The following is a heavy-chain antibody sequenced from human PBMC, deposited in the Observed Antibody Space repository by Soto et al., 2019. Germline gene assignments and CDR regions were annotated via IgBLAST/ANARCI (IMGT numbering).Heavy chain of an antibody. J-gene: IGHJ4*02. V-gene: IGHV6-1*01. Sequence: SQTLSLTCAIAGDSVSSNSAAWNWIRQSPSRGLEWLGRTYYRSKWYNDYAVSVKSRITINPDTSKNQFSLQLNSVTPEDTAVYYCARDECYYDSSGYCHLDYWGQGTLVTVSS. CDR2: TYYRSKWYN. CDR1: GDSVSSNSAA. CDR3: ARDECYYDSSGYCHLDY. D-gene: IGHD3-22*01.